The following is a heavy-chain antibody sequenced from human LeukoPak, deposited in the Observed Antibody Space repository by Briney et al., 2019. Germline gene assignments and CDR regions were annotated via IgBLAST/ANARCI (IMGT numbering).Heavy chain of an antibody. V-gene: IGHV4-59*01. Sequence: SETLSLTCTVSGGSISSYYWSWIRQPPGKGLEWIGYIYYSGSTNYNPSLKSRVTISVDTSKNQFPLKLSSVTAADTAVYYCARCYSGSYYCDYWGQGTLVTVSS. CDR2: IYYSGST. CDR1: GGSISSYY. CDR3: ARCYSGSYYCDY. J-gene: IGHJ4*02. D-gene: IGHD1-26*01.